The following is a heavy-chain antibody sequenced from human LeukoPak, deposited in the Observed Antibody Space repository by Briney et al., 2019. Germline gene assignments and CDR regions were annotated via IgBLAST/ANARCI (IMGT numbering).Heavy chain of an antibody. D-gene: IGHD3-10*01. J-gene: IGHJ5*02. CDR3: AKDWVNRWFGELLSTSWGTNWFDP. V-gene: IGHV3-23*01. CDR2: ISGSGGST. Sequence: GGSLRLSCAASGFTFSSYAMSWVRQAPGKGLEWVSAISGSGGSTYYADSVKGRFTISRDNSKNTLYLEMNSLRAEDTAVYYCAKDWVNRWFGELLSTSWGTNWFDPWGQGTLVTVSS. CDR1: GFTFSSYA.